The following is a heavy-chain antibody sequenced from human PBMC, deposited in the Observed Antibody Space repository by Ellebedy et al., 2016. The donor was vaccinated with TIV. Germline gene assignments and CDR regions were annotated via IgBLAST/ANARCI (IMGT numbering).Heavy chain of an antibody. CDR3: ARDGTYYDFWSGSPYYYYMDG. V-gene: IGHV3-7*01. D-gene: IGHD3-3*01. CDR1: GFTFSSYW. Sequence: GESLKISXAASGFTFSSYWMSWVRQAPGKGLEWVANIKQDGSEKYYVDSVKGRFTISRDNAKNSLYLQMNSLRAEDTAVYYCARDGTYYDFWSGSPYYYYMDGWGKGTTVTVSS. J-gene: IGHJ6*03. CDR2: IKQDGSEK.